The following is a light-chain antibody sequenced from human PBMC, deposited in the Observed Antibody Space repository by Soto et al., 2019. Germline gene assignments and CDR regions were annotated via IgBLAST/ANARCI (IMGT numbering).Light chain of an antibody. CDR1: SSDVGGYNY. CDR3: CSYAGSYTPWV. Sequence: QSALTQPRSVSGSPGQSVTISCTGTSSDVGGYNYVSWYQQHPGKAPKLMIYDVSKRPSGVPDRFSGSKSGNTASLTISGLQAEDEADYYCCSYAGSYTPWVFGGGTKVTVL. CDR2: DVS. J-gene: IGLJ3*02. V-gene: IGLV2-11*01.